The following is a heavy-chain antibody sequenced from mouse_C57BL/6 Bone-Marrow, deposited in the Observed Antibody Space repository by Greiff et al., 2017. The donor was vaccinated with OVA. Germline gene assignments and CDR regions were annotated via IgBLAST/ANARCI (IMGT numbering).Heavy chain of an antibody. CDR1: GYTFTDYE. CDR2: IDPETGGT. Sequence: QVQLQQSGAELVRPGASVTLSCKASGYTFTDYEMHWVKQTPVHGLEWIGAIDPETGGTAYNQKFKGKAILTADKSSSTAYMELRSLTSEDSAVYYCTKFLIVTTTCHYYAMDYWGQGTSVTVSS. J-gene: IGHJ4*01. V-gene: IGHV1-15*01. CDR3: TKFLIVTTTCHYYAMDY. D-gene: IGHD2-5*01.